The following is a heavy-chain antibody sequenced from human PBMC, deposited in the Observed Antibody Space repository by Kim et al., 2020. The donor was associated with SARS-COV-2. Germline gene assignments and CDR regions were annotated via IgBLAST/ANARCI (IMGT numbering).Heavy chain of an antibody. J-gene: IGHJ6*02. CDR3: ARDQTAAGGTTLYYYYGMAV. D-gene: IGHD6-13*01. CDR2: ISGSGDTI. Sequence: GGSLRLSCAASGFTFSDYYMSWIRQDPGKGLEWVSDISGSGDTIYYADSVKGRFTISRDNAKISLYLQMNSLRAEDTAVYYCARDQTAAGGTTLYYYYGMAVWGQGTTVTVPS. V-gene: IGHV3-11*01. CDR1: GFTFSDYY.